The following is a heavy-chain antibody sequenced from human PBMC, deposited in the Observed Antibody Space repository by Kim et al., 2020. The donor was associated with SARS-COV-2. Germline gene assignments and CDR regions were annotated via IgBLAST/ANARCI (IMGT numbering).Heavy chain of an antibody. V-gene: IGHV4-59*10. J-gene: IGHJ5*02. CDR3: ATWETNWFDP. CDR2: T. D-gene: IGHD1-26*01. Sequence: TNYNPSLKSRVAMSVDTSKNQFSLKLTSVTAADTAVDYCATWETNWFDPWGQGTLVTVSS.